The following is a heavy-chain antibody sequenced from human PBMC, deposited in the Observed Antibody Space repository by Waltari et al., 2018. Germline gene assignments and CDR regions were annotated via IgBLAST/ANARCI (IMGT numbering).Heavy chain of an antibody. CDR3: ARHVVGSGWSRFDY. J-gene: IGHJ4*02. CDR2: IYYSGST. CDR1: GCSISSSSYY. V-gene: IGHV4-39*01. Sequence: QLQLPESGPGLVKPSETLSLTCTVSGCSISSSSYYWGWIRQPPGKGLEWIGSIYYSGSTYYNPSLKSRVTISVDTSKNQFSLKLSSVTAADTAVYYCARHVVGSGWSRFDYWGQGTLVTVSS. D-gene: IGHD6-19*01.